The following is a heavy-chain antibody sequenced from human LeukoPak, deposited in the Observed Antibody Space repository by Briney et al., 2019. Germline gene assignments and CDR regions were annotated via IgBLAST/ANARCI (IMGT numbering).Heavy chain of an antibody. J-gene: IGHJ3*02. CDR2: ISSSSSYI. Sequence: PGGSLRLSCAASGFTFSSYSMNWVRQAPGKGLEWVSSISSSSSYIYYADSVKGRFTISRDNAKNSLYLQMNSLRAEDTAVYYCARDLRDYSGSYPGAFDIWGQGTMVTVSS. CDR1: GFTFSSYS. CDR3: ARDLRDYSGSYPGAFDI. V-gene: IGHV3-21*01. D-gene: IGHD1-26*01.